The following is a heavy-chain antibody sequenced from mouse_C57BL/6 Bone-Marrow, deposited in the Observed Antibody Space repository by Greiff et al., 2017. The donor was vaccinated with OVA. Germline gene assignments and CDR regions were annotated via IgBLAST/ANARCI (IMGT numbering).Heavy chain of an antibody. CDR2: INPGSGGT. Sequence: VQRVESGAELVRPGTSVKVSCKASGYAFTNYLIEWVKQRPGQGLEWIGVINPGSGGTNYNEKFKGKATLTADKSSSTAYMQLSSLTSEDSAVYFCARGGSSYYAMDYWGQGTSVTVSS. J-gene: IGHJ4*01. D-gene: IGHD1-1*01. V-gene: IGHV1-54*01. CDR1: GYAFTNYL. CDR3: ARGGSSYYAMDY.